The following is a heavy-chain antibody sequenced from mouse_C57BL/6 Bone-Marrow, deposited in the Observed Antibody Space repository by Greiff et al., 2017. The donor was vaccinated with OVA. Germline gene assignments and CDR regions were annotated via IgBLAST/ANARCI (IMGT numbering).Heavy chain of an antibody. D-gene: IGHD1-1*01. Sequence: EVQVVESGGDLVKPGGSLKLSCAASGFTFSSYGMSWVRQTPDKRLEWVATISSGGSYTYYPDSVKGRFTISRDNAKNTLYLQMSSLKSEDTAMYYCARQGLTTVVEGYYAMDYWGQGTSVTVSS. V-gene: IGHV5-6*01. CDR1: GFTFSSYG. CDR2: ISSGGSYT. CDR3: ARQGLTTVVEGYYAMDY. J-gene: IGHJ4*01.